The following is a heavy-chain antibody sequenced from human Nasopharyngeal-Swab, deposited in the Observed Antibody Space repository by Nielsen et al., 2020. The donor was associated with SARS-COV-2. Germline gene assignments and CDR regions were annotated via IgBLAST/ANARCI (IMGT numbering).Heavy chain of an antibody. Sequence: SVKVSCKASGGTFSSYAISWVRQAPGQGLEWMGRIIPILGIANYAQKFQGRVTITADKSTSTAYMELSSLRSEDTAVYYCARDTSIAALSYWGQGTLVTVSS. D-gene: IGHD6-6*01. V-gene: IGHV1-69*04. J-gene: IGHJ4*02. CDR2: IIPILGIA. CDR1: GGTFSSYA. CDR3: ARDTSIAALSY.